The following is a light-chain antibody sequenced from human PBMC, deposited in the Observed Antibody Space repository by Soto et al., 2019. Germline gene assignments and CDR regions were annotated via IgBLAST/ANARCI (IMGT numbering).Light chain of an antibody. CDR3: GTWDSSLSAV. V-gene: IGLV1-51*01. Sequence: QSVLTQPPSVSAAPGQKVTISCSGSSSNIGNNYVSWYQHLPGTAPKLLIYDNNKRPSGIPDRFSGSKSATSATLVITGLQTGDGAEYYCGTWDSSLSAVFGTGTKVTLL. CDR2: DNN. CDR1: SSNIGNNY. J-gene: IGLJ1*01.